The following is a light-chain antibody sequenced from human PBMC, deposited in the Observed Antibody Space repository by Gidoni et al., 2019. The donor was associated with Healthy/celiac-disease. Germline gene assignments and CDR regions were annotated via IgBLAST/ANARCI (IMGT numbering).Light chain of an antibody. Sequence: DIQLTQSPSFLSASVGDRVTITCRASQGISSYLAWYQQEPGKAPKLLIYAASTLQSGVPSRFSGSGSGTEFTLTISSLQPDDFATYYCQQLNNYPLTFGGGTKVEIK. J-gene: IGKJ4*01. CDR1: QGISSY. CDR3: QQLNNYPLT. V-gene: IGKV1-9*01. CDR2: AAS.